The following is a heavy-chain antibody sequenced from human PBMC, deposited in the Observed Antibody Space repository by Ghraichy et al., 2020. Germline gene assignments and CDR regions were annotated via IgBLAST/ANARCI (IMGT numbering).Heavy chain of an antibody. V-gene: IGHV3-7*02. CDR3: DGQWIHDS. J-gene: IGHJ4*02. Sequence: GESLNISCATSGFILHSNWMDWVRQAQAQGQERVASIKQDGSVIDYADSVKGRFTISRDNPTKAVYLGMTSLRVEDTAVYYCDGQWIHDSWGQGTLVTGSS. CDR1: GFILHSNW. D-gene: IGHD5-12*01. CDR2: IKQDGSVI.